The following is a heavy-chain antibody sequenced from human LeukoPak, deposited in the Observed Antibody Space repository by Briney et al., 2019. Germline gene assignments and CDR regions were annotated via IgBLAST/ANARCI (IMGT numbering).Heavy chain of an antibody. D-gene: IGHD1-26*01. Sequence: SETLSLTCTVSGGSISSSSYYWAWIRQPPGKGLEWIGSVYYNGSTYYYNPSLKSRVTIFEDTSKNQFSLRLSSVTAADTAVYYCARYRATTAFDIWGQGTMVTVSS. CDR2: VYYNGSTY. V-gene: IGHV4-39*01. CDR3: ARYRATTAFDI. CDR1: GGSISSSSYY. J-gene: IGHJ3*02.